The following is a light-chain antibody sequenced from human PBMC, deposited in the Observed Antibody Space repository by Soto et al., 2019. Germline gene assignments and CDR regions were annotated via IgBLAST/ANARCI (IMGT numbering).Light chain of an antibody. CDR3: CSYAGSYTWV. CDR1: SSDVGAYNY. CDR2: DVS. J-gene: IGLJ2*01. Sequence: QSALTQPRSVSGSPGQSVTISCTGTSSDVGAYNYVSWYQQHPGKAPKLMICDVSKRPSGVPDRFSGSKSGNTASLTISGLQAEDEGDYYCCSYAGSYTWVFGGGTKLTVL. V-gene: IGLV2-11*01.